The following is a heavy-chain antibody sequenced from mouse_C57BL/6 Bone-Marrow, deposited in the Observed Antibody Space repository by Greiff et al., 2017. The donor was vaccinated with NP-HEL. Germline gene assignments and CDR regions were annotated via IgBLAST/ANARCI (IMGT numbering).Heavy chain of an antibody. CDR1: GYSFTGYY. J-gene: IGHJ3*01. Sequence: VQLKESGPELVKPGASVKISCKASGYSFTGYYMNWVKQSPEKSLEWIGEINPSTGGTTYNQKFKAKATLTVDKSSSTAYMQLKSLTSEDSAVYYCARTSSWGQGTLVTVSA. CDR2: INPSTGGT. V-gene: IGHV1-42*01. CDR3: ARTSS.